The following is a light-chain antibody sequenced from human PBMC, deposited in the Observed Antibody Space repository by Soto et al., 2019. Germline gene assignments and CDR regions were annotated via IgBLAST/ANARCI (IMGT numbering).Light chain of an antibody. CDR1: QSISSW. Sequence: DIQMTQSPSTLSAAVGDRVTITCRASQSISSWLAWYQQQPGKAPKLLIYKASSLQSGVPSRFSGSGSGTEFTLTISSLQPDDFATYYCQQYNSWPLTFVGGTKVEIK. CDR2: KAS. CDR3: QQYNSWPLT. J-gene: IGKJ4*01. V-gene: IGKV1-5*03.